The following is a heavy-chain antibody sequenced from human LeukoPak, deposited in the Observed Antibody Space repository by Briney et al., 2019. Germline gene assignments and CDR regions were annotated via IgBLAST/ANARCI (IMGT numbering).Heavy chain of an antibody. CDR1: GYTFTGYY. D-gene: IGHD6-13*01. J-gene: IGHJ4*02. CDR2: INPNSGGT. CDR3: AIRIAAARNFDY. V-gene: IGHV1-2*02. Sequence: ASVKVSCKASGYTFTGYYMHWVRQAPGQGLEWMGWINPNSGGTNYAQKFQGRVTMTRDTSTSTAYMELSRLRYDDKAVYYCAIRIAAARNFDYWGQGTLVTVSS.